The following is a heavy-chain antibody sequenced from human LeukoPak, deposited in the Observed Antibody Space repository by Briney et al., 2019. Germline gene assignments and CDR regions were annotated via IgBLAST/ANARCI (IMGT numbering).Heavy chain of an antibody. V-gene: IGHV4-59*01. Sequence: SETLSLTCTVSGGSISSYYWSWIRQPPGKGLEWIGYIYYSGSTNYNPSLKSRVTTSVDTSKNQFSLKLSSVTAADTAVYYCARCIAAAGSWSFDPWGQGTLVTVSS. CDR3: ARCIAAAGSWSFDP. CDR2: IYYSGST. D-gene: IGHD6-13*01. J-gene: IGHJ5*02. CDR1: GGSISSYY.